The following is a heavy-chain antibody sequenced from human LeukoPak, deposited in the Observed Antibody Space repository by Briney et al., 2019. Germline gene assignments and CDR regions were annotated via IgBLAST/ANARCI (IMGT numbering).Heavy chain of an antibody. Sequence: SETLSLTCTVSGGSISGYYWSWVRQPPAKGLEWIGYIHYSGSTNYNPSLKSRVTISLDTSKNQFSLKLTSVTAADTAVYYCAREGQWLPDWFDPWGQGTLVTVSS. CDR1: GGSISGYY. CDR2: IHYSGST. D-gene: IGHD6-19*01. J-gene: IGHJ5*02. CDR3: AREGQWLPDWFDP. V-gene: IGHV4-59*01.